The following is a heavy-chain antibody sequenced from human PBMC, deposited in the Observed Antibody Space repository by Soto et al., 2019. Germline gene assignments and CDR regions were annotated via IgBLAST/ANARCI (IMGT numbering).Heavy chain of an antibody. V-gene: IGHV1-69*06. Sequence: QVQLVQSGAEVKKPGSSVKVSCKASGGTFSSYAISWVRQAPGQGLEWMGGIIPIFGTANYAQKFQGRVTITADKSTSTAYMELSSLRSEDTAVYYCARGPIAVAAAGAEYFQHWGQGTLVTVSP. D-gene: IGHD6-19*01. CDR1: GGTFSSYA. J-gene: IGHJ1*01. CDR3: ARGPIAVAAAGAEYFQH. CDR2: IIPIFGTA.